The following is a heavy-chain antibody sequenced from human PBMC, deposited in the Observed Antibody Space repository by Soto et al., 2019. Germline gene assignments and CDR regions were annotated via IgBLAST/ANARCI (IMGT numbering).Heavy chain of an antibody. Sequence: QVQLVQSGAEVKKPGSSVKVSCKTSGVSFNNNGIGWVRQAPGHGLEWMGGVSPPFRTSNYARKFQGRISITADASMGTVNMELSSLTSDDTAQYYCARVLYYCSGIYSPYGRDVWGQGTTVTVSS. J-gene: IGHJ6*02. CDR1: GVSFNNNG. V-gene: IGHV1-69*01. CDR2: VSPPFRTS. CDR3: ARVLYYCSGIYSPYGRDV. D-gene: IGHD3-10*01.